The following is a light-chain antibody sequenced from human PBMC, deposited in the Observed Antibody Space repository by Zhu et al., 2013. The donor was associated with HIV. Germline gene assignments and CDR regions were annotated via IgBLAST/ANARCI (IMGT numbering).Light chain of an antibody. CDR2: WAS. CDR1: RSILFNSDNRNY. V-gene: IGKV4-1*01. J-gene: IGKJ2*01. CDR3: QQYYGTPYT. Sequence: IVMTQSPESLGVSLGERATVNCRSSRSILFNSDNRNYLAWYQQKPGQPPNLLIYWASTRESGVPDRFSGSGSGTDFTLTISSLQAEDVAVYYCQQYYGTPYTFGQGTKLEIK.